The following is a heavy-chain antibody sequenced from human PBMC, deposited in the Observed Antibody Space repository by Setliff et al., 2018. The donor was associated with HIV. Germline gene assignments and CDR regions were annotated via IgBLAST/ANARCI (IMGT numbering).Heavy chain of an antibody. D-gene: IGHD1-1*01. CDR2: IYYRGDT. J-gene: IGHJ4*02. CDR3: ARVRTGDRSFDF. V-gene: IGHV4-4*02. Sequence: KPSETLSLTCAVSGGSIRSSNWWSWVRQPPGKGLEWIGEIYYRGDTYYSPSLQSRLAISVDTSKMQFSLTVTSMTAADTAVYYCARVRTGDRSFDFWGQGTLVTVSS. CDR1: GGSIRSSNW.